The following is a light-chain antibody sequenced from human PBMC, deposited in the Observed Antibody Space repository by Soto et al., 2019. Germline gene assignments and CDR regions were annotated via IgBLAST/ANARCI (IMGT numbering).Light chain of an antibody. V-gene: IGKV4-1*01. CDR3: QQYYNSPPT. CDR1: QSVVYNNKDC. J-gene: IGKJ2*01. CDR2: WAS. Sequence: DIVMTQSPDSLAVSLGERATIDCKSSQSVVYNNKDCLAWYQQKPGQPPKLLIYWASTRESGVPGRFSGGGSGTDFTLTISSLQAEDVAVYYCQQYYNSPPTFGQGTKLEIK.